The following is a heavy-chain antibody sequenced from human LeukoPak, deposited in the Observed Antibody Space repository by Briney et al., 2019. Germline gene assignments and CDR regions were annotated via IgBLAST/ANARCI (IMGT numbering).Heavy chain of an antibody. CDR3: AKDRGITASGKKGMDV. CDR2: ISWNSGNI. J-gene: IGHJ6*02. V-gene: IGHV3-9*01. D-gene: IGHD6-13*01. CDR1: GFTFDDYG. Sequence: PGRSLRLSCIGSGFTFDDYGMPWVRQVPGKGLEWVSHISWNSGNIAYVDSVKGRFTISRDNAKNSLYLEMNSLRPEDTALYYCAKDRGITASGKKGMDVWGQGTTVTVSS.